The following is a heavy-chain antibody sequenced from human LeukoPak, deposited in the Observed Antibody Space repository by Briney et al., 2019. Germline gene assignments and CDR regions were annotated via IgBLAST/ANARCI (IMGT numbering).Heavy chain of an antibody. J-gene: IGHJ4*02. D-gene: IGHD6-13*01. CDR1: GFTFSSYW. Sequence: GGSLRLSCVASGFTFSSYWMHWVRQAPGKGLVWVSRISSDRSSTSYADSVKGRFTISRDNAKNTVYLQMNSLRAEDTAGYYCGRGGAAGAFDYWGEGTMASVCS. V-gene: IGHV3-74*01. CDR3: GRGGAAGAFDY. CDR2: ISSDRSST.